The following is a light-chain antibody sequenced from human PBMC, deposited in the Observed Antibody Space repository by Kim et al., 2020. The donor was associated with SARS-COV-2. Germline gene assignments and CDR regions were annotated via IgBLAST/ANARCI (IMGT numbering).Light chain of an antibody. CDR1: QSVSSNY. Sequence: EIVLTQSPGTLSLSPGEGATLSCRASQSVSSNYLAWYQQKSGQAPRLLIYGTSTRATGIPDRFSGSGSGTDFTLTISRLEPEDFAVYYCQQYGTSPRTFGGGTKVDIK. J-gene: IGKJ4*01. CDR2: GTS. V-gene: IGKV3-20*01. CDR3: QQYGTSPRT.